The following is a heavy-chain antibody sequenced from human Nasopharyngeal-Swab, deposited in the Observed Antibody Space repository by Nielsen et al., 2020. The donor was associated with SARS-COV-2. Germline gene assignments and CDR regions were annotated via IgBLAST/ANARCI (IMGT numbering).Heavy chain of an antibody. J-gene: IGHJ4*02. Sequence: SETLSLTCTVSGGSVSRGSHYWTWIRQPPGQELEWFGYTFYTGNTNYNPSLESRVTMSIDTSKNQFSLKLSSVTAADTAVYYCARDRGDLRKYHFDSWGQGTQIAVSS. D-gene: IGHD2-2*01. V-gene: IGHV4-61*01. CDR1: GGSVSRGSHY. CDR2: TFYTGNT. CDR3: ARDRGDLRKYHFDS.